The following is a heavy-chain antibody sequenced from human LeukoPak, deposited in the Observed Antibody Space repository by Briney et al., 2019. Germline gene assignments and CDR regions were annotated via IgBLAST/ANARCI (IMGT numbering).Heavy chain of an antibody. J-gene: IGHJ4*02. CDR3: ARDRHNPRDDFWSGLDY. Sequence: GASVKVSCKASGYTFTSYDINWVRRATGQGLEWMGWMNPNSGNTGYAQKFQGRVTMTRNTSISTAYMELSSLRSEDTAVYYCARDRHNPRDDFWSGLDYWGQGTLVTVSS. D-gene: IGHD3-3*01. CDR1: GYTFTSYD. CDR2: MNPNSGNT. V-gene: IGHV1-8*01.